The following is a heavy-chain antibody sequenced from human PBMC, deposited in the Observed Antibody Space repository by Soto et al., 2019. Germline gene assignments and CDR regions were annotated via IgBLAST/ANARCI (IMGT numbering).Heavy chain of an antibody. D-gene: IGHD3-22*01. CDR3: ARKDKSGYFNWFDP. Sequence: VSRKMSCSASGYRVTSYCSAWMRQKPGKGLEWMGIIFPSDSDTRYSPSFQGQVTISADRSTSTVFLQWASLKASDTAVYFCARKDKSGYFNWFDPWGQGTLVTVSS. V-gene: IGHV5-51*01. J-gene: IGHJ5*02. CDR2: IFPSDSDT. CDR1: GYRVTSYC.